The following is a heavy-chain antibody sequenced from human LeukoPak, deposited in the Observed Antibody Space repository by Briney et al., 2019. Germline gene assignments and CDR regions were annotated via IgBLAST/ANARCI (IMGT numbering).Heavy chain of an antibody. V-gene: IGHV1-8*01. D-gene: IGHD6-13*01. CDR2: MNPNSGNT. Sequence: ASVKVSCKASGYTFTSYDINWVRQATGQGLEWMGWMNPNSGNTGYAQKFQGRVTMTRNTSINTAYMELSSLRSEDTAVYYCARMSSSWYSTSYDYWGQGTLVTVSS. J-gene: IGHJ4*02. CDR3: ARMSSSWYSTSYDY. CDR1: GYTFTSYD.